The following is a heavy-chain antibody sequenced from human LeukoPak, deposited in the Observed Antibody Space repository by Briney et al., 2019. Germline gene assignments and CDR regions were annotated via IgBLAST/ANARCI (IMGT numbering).Heavy chain of an antibody. CDR1: GGSISSSSYY. D-gene: IGHD3-9*01. CDR3: ARETYYDILTGYHNWFDP. CDR2: IYYSGST. Sequence: PSETLSLTCTVSGGSISSSSYYWGWIRQPPGKGLEWIGSIYYSGSTYYNPSLKSRVTISVDTSRNQFSLKLSSVTAADTAVYYCARETYYDILTGYHNWFDPWGQGTLVTVSS. J-gene: IGHJ5*02. V-gene: IGHV4-39*07.